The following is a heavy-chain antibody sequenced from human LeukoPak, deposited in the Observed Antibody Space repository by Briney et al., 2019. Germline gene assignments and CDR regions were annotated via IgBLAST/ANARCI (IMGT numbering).Heavy chain of an antibody. V-gene: IGHV3-30*04. Sequence: PGRSLRLSCAASGFTFSSYAMHWVRQAPGKGLEWVAVISYDGSSKYYADSVKGRFTISRDNSKNTLYLQMNSLRAEDTAVYYCARDRGGYDLLYYFDYWGQGTLVTVSS. CDR3: ARDRGGYDLLYYFDY. CDR2: ISYDGSSK. CDR1: GFTFSSYA. J-gene: IGHJ4*02. D-gene: IGHD5-12*01.